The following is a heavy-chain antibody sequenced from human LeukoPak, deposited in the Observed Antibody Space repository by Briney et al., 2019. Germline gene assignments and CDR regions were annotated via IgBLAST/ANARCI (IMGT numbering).Heavy chain of an antibody. CDR3: AKPDYDSSPPEYYFDY. V-gene: IGHV3-38-3*01. J-gene: IGHJ4*02. CDR2: ISGGST. Sequence: GGSLRLSCAASGFTVSSNEMSWVRQAPGKGLEWVSSISGGSTYYADSRKGRFTISRDNSKNTLYPQMNSLRAEDTAVYYCAKPDYDSSPPEYYFDYWGQGTLVTVSS. CDR1: GFTVSSNE. D-gene: IGHD3-22*01.